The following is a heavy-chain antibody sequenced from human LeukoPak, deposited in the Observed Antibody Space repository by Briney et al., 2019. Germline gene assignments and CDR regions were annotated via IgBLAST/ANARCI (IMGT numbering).Heavy chain of an antibody. V-gene: IGHV4-39*01. Sequence: PSQTLSLTCTVSGGSISSYYWAWIRQPPGKGLEWIGNIYYSGSTYYNPSLKSRVTISVDTSKNQFSLKLSSVTAADTAVYFCAISTYYYDSSGIFWGQGTLVTVSS. CDR2: IYYSGST. J-gene: IGHJ4*02. CDR3: AISTYYYDSSGIF. CDR1: GGSISSYY. D-gene: IGHD3-22*01.